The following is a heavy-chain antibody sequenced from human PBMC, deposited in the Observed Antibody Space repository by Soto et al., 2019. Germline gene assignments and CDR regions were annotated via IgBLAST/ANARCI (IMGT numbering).Heavy chain of an antibody. CDR3: AKITDDYSNPGIYGMDV. CDR2: ISYDGSNK. D-gene: IGHD4-4*01. J-gene: IGHJ6*02. CDR1: GFTFSSYG. Sequence: GGSLRLSCAASGFTFSSYGMHWVRQAPGKGLEWVAVISYDGSNKYYADSVKGRLTISRDNSKNTLYLQMNSLRAEDTAVYYCAKITDDYSNPGIYGMDVWGQGTTVTVSS. V-gene: IGHV3-30*18.